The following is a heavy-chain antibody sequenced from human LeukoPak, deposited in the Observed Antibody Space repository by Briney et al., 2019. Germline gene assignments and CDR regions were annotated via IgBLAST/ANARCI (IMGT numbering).Heavy chain of an antibody. D-gene: IGHD6-13*01. CDR1: GGSVSSGSYY. V-gene: IGHV4-61*01. Sequence: SETLSLTCTVSGGSVSSGSYYWSWIRQPPGKGLEWIGYIYYSGSTNYNPSLKSRVTISVDTSKNQFSLKLSSVTAADTAVYYCARCTPWADGSSWNDYWGQGTLVTVSS. CDR3: ARCTPWADGSSWNDY. J-gene: IGHJ4*02. CDR2: IYYSGST.